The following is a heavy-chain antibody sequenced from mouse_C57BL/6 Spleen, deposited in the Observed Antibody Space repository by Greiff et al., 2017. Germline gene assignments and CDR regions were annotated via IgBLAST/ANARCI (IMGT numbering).Heavy chain of an antibody. V-gene: IGHV1-52*01. D-gene: IGHD2-5*01. CDR3: ARAYYSNQGFAY. CDR1: GYTFTSYW. CDR2: IDPSDSET. Sequence: QVQLQQPGAELVRPGSSVKLSCKASGYTFTSYWMHWVKQRPIQGLEWIGNIDPSDSETHYNQKFKDKATLTVDKSSSTAYMQLSSLTSEDSAVYYCARAYYSNQGFAYWGQGTLVTVSA. J-gene: IGHJ3*01.